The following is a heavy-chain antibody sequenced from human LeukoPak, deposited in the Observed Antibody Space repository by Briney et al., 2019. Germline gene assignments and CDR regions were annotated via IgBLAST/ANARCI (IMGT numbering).Heavy chain of an antibody. V-gene: IGHV4-30-2*01. D-gene: IGHD3-22*01. CDR1: GGSISSGGYY. CDR2: IYHSGST. CDR3: ARGGYYDSHMDV. J-gene: IGHJ6*03. Sequence: SQTLSLTCTVSGGSISSGGYYWSWIRQPPGKGLEWIGYIYHSGSTYYNPSLKSRATISVDRSKNQFSLKLSSVTAADTAVYYCARGGYYDSHMDVWGKGTTVTVSS.